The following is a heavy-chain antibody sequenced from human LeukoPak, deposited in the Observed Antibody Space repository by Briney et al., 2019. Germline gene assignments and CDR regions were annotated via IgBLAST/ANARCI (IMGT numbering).Heavy chain of an antibody. V-gene: IGHV1-46*01. J-gene: IGHJ4*02. D-gene: IGHD5-12*01. CDR2: INPGGGYT. CDR3: AREKLSSGFFDY. CDR1: GYTFTSYY. Sequence: ASVKVSCEASGYTFTSYYMHWVRRAPGQGLEWMGIINPGGGYTSYAQKFQGRVTMTRDTSTSTVYMELSSLRSEDTAVYYCAREKLSSGFFDYWGQGTLVTVSS.